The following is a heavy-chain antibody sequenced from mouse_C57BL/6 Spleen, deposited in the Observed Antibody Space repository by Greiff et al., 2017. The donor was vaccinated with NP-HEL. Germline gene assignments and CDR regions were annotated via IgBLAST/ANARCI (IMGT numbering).Heavy chain of an antibody. CDR3: KATVVATMYYFDY. CDR1: GFTFSSYA. V-gene: IGHV5-9-1*02. CDR2: ISSGGDYI. Sequence: EVKVVESGEGLVKPGGSLKLSCAASGFTFSSYAMSWVRQTPEKRLEWVAYISSGGDYIYYADTVKGRFTISRDNARNTLYLQMSSLKSEDTAMYYCKATVVATMYYFDYWGQGTTLTVSS. D-gene: IGHD1-1*01. J-gene: IGHJ2*01.